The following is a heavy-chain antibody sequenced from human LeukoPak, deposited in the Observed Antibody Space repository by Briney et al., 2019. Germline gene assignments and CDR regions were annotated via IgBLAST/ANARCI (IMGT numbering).Heavy chain of an antibody. CDR2: INPNSGGT. V-gene: IGHV1-2*02. D-gene: IGHD3-3*01. CDR1: GYTFTGYY. J-gene: IGHJ4*02. CDR3: ARGDYDFWSGYQYFDY. Sequence: ASVKVSCKASGYTFTGYYMHWVRQAPGQGLEWMGWINPNSGGTNYAQKFQGRVTMTRVTSISTAYMGLSRLRSDDTAVYYCARGDYDFWSGYQYFDYWGQGTLVTVSS.